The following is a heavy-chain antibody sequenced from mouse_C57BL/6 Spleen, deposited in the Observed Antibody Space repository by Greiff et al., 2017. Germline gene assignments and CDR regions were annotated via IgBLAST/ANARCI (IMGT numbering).Heavy chain of an antibody. Sequence: QVTLKVSGPGILQSSQTLSRTCSFSGVSLCTSGMGVSWIRPPSGKGLEWLAHIYWDDDKRYNPSLKSRLTISKDTSRNQVFLKITSVDTADTATYYCARDYGSNEGYLDVWPTGTTLTIPP. CDR1: GVSLCTSGMG. CDR2: IYWDDDK. D-gene: IGHD1-1*01. V-gene: IGHV8-12*01. CDR3: ARDYGSNEGYLDV. J-gene: IGHJ1*03.